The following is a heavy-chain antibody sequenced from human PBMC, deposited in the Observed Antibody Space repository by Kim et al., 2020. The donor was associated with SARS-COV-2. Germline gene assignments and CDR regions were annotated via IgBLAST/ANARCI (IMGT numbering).Heavy chain of an antibody. CDR1: GYTFTDYY. CDR2: ITPNSGDT. Sequence: ASVKVSCKASGYTFTDYYIHWVRQAPGQGLEWMGRITPNSGDTNYEQNFQGRVTMTRDTSISTAYMELSSLRSDDTALYYWARERRLLDYYYGMDGWGQG. J-gene: IGHJ6*01. D-gene: IGHD2-15*01. V-gene: IGHV1-2*06. CDR3: ARERRLLDYYYGMDG.